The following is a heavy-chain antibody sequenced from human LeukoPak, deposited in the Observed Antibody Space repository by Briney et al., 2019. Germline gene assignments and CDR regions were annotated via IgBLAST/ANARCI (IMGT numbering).Heavy chain of an antibody. D-gene: IGHD5-18*01. V-gene: IGHV3-30-3*01. CDR3: ARCYGYSYGPDY. CDR1: GFTFSSYA. CDR2: ISYDGSNK. Sequence: GGSLRLSCAASGFTFSSYAMHWVRQAPGKGLEWVAVISYDGSNKYYVDSVKGRFTISRDNSKNTLYLQMNSLRAEDTAVYYCARCYGYSYGPDYWGQGTLVTVSS. J-gene: IGHJ4*02.